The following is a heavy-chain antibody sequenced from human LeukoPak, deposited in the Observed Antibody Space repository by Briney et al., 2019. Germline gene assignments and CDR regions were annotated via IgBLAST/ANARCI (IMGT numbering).Heavy chain of an antibody. CDR3: ARLRGPTRD. J-gene: IGHJ4*02. Sequence: GGSLRLSCAASGFTFSSYSMNWVRQAPGKGLEWVSYISSSGSSIYYADSVKGRFTISRDDAMNSLYLQMNSLRAEDTAVYYCARLRGPTRDWGQGTLVTVSS. V-gene: IGHV3-48*01. CDR1: GFTFSSYS. D-gene: IGHD5-12*01. CDR2: ISSSGSSI.